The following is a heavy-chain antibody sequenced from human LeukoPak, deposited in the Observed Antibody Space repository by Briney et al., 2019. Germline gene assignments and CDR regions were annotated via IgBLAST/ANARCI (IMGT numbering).Heavy chain of an antibody. CDR3: ARHAYYYDSSGYYYGGNIAFDI. D-gene: IGHD3-22*01. Sequence: GASVKVSCKASGYTFTSYGISWVRQAPGQGLEWMGWISAYNGNTNYAQKLQGRVTMTTDTSTSTAYMELRSLRSDDTAVNYCARHAYYYDSSGYYYGGNIAFDIWGQGTMVTVSS. V-gene: IGHV1-18*01. CDR2: ISAYNGNT. J-gene: IGHJ3*02. CDR1: GYTFTSYG.